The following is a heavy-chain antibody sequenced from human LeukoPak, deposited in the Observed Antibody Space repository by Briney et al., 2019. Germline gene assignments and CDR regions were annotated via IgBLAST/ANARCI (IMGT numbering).Heavy chain of an antibody. J-gene: IGHJ3*02. CDR1: GFTFDDYA. D-gene: IGHD3-16*01. V-gene: IGHV3-9*01. CDR2: IGWNSGGI. Sequence: GRSLRLSCAASGFTFDDYAVHWVRQAAGKGLEWVSRIGWNSGGIDYADSVKGRFTISRDNAKNSLDLQMNSLRDEDTAFYYCVKGTTFDAFDIWGQGTMVTVSA. CDR3: VKGTTFDAFDI.